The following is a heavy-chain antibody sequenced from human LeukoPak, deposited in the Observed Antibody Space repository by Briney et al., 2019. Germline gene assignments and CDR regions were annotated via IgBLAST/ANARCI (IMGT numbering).Heavy chain of an antibody. Sequence: GGTLRLSCAVSGFTFSSYWMSWVRQAPGKGLEWVANIKQDGSEKYYVDSVKGRFTISRDNAKNSLYLQMNSLRAEDTAVYYCARWAGGHYDYWGQGTLVTVSS. CDR3: ARWAGGHYDY. CDR2: IKQDGSEK. V-gene: IGHV3-7*03. J-gene: IGHJ4*02. D-gene: IGHD1-26*01. CDR1: GFTFSSYW.